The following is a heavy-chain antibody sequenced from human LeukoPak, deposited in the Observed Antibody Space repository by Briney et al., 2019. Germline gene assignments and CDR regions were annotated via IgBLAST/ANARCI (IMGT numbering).Heavy chain of an antibody. CDR3: ARGRGYSGCVPFDY. CDR2: IYSGGST. CDR1: GFIVSSNY. D-gene: IGHD5-12*01. Sequence: GGSLRLSCAASGFIVSSNYMSWVRQAPGKGLEWVSVIYSGGSTYYADSVKGRFSISRDYSKNTVYPQMNSLRADDTAVYYCARGRGYSGCVPFDYWGQGTLVTVSS. V-gene: IGHV3-53*01. J-gene: IGHJ4*02.